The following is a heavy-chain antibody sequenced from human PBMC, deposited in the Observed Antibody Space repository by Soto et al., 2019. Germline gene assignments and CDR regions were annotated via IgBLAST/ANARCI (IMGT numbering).Heavy chain of an antibody. CDR2: ISWNSGSI. Sequence: EVQLVESGGGLVQPGRSLRLSCAASGFTFDDYAMHWVRQAPGKGLEWVSGISWNSGSIGYADSVKGRFTISRDNAKNSLYLQMNSLRAEDTALYYCAKDILLRGGPWPLYYFDYWGQGTLVTVSS. CDR1: GFTFDDYA. J-gene: IGHJ4*02. V-gene: IGHV3-9*01. D-gene: IGHD3-10*01. CDR3: AKDILLRGGPWPLYYFDY.